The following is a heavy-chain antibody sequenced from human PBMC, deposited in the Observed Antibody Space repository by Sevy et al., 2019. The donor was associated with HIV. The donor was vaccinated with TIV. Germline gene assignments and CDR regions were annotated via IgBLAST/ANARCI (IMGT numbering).Heavy chain of an antibody. CDR1: GDSVSSNSAA. CDR3: ARGEMYSSSDRYYYYYGMDV. Sequence: SQTLSLTCAISGDSVSSNSAAWNWIRQSPARGLEWLGRTYYRSKWYNDYAVSVKSRITINPDTSKNQFSLQLNSVTPEDTAVYYCARGEMYSSSDRYYYYYGMDVWGQRTTVTVSS. V-gene: IGHV6-1*01. J-gene: IGHJ6*02. CDR2: TYYRSKWYN. D-gene: IGHD6-6*01.